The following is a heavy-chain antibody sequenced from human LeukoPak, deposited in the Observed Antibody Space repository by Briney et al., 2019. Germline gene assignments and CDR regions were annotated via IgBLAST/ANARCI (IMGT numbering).Heavy chain of an antibody. CDR1: GFTFSRYG. Sequence: GGSLRLSCAGSGFTFSRYGIHWVRQAPGKGLEWVSYISSSSSIMDYADSVKGRFTISRDNAKNSLYLQMNSLRAEDTAVYYCARARGYSYGYSDYWGQGTLVTVSS. V-gene: IGHV3-48*01. D-gene: IGHD5-18*01. J-gene: IGHJ4*02. CDR2: ISSSSSIM. CDR3: ARARGYSYGYSDY.